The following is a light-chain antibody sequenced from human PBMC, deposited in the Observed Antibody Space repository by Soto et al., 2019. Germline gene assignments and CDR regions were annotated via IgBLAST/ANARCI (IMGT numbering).Light chain of an antibody. CDR2: GAS. J-gene: IGKJ1*01. CDR3: LQDINYPWT. Sequence: IQMTQSPSSLSASVGDRVTITCRASQSIGNALGWYQQKPGKPPKVLNYGASKLQSRVPPRFSGSGSGTDFTLASSSLQPEDSATYYCLQDINYPWTFGQGTKVDIK. CDR1: QSIGNA. V-gene: IGKV1-6*01.